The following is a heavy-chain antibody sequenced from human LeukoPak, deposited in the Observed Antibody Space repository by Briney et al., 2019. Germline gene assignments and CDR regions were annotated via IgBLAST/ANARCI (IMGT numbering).Heavy chain of an antibody. CDR1: GGSISSYY. CDR3: ARKWVAGDFDY. Sequence: SETLSLTCTVSGGSISSYYWSWIRQPPGKGLEWIGEINHSGSTNYNPSLKSRVTISVDTSKNQFSLKLSSVTAADTAVYYCARKWVAGDFDYWGQGTLVTVSS. CDR2: INHSGST. V-gene: IGHV4-34*01. J-gene: IGHJ4*02. D-gene: IGHD3-16*01.